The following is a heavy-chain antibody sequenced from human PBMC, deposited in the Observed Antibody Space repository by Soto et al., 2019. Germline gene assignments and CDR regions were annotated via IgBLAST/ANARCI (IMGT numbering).Heavy chain of an antibody. CDR2: IYPGDSDT. J-gene: IGHJ6*02. CDR3: ARHKGVASAALNYYHYVMDV. V-gene: IGHV5-51*01. CDR1: GYSFTTYW. Sequence: PGESLKISCKASGYSFTTYWIGWVRQMPGKGPEWMGIIYPGDSDTRYSPSFQGQVTISADKSISTAYLQWNSLKASDTAMYYCARHKGVASAALNYYHYVMDVWGQGTTVIVSS. D-gene: IGHD6-13*01.